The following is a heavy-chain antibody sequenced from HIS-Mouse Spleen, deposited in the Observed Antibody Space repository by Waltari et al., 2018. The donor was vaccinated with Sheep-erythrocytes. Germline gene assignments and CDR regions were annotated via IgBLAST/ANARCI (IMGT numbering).Heavy chain of an antibody. CDR2: IYYSGST. Sequence: QVQLQESGPGLVKPSETLSLTCTVPGGSISSYYWSWIRQPPGKGLEWIGYIYYSGSTNYNPSLKSRVTISVDTSKNQFSLKLSSVTAADTAVYYCARFSRPRFWPVGATAFDIWGQGTMVTVSS. CDR1: GGSISSYY. V-gene: IGHV4-59*08. CDR3: ARFSRPRFWPVGATAFDI. J-gene: IGHJ3*02. D-gene: IGHD1-26*01.